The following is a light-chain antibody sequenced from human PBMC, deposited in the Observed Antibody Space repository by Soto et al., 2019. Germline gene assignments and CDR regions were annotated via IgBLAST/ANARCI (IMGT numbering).Light chain of an antibody. CDR1: SSNIGAGYY. CDR2: GNS. Sequence: QSVLTQPPSVSGAPGQRVTISCTGSSSNIGAGYYVHWYQQFPGTAPKLLIYGNSNRPSGVPDRFSGSKSGTSASLPITGVLAEDEDGYYCQSYDRSRSAVVFGGGTKLTVL. J-gene: IGLJ2*01. V-gene: IGLV1-40*01. CDR3: QSYDRSRSAVV.